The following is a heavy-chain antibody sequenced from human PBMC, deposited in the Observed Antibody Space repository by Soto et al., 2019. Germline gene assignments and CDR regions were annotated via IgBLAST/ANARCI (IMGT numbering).Heavy chain of an antibody. CDR2: TYYRSKWYN. Sequence: SQTLSLTCDISGDSVSSNSAAWNWIRQSPSRGLEWLGRTYYRSKWYNEYTTSVKSRIIINPDTSKNQFSLQLNSVTPEDTAVYSCARGRYGAFDIWGQGTMVTVSS. CDR3: ARGRYGAFDI. J-gene: IGHJ3*02. D-gene: IGHD1-20*01. V-gene: IGHV6-1*01. CDR1: GDSVSSNSAA.